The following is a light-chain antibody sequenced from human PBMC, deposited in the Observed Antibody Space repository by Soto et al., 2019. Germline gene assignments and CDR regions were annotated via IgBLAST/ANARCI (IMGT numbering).Light chain of an antibody. V-gene: IGKV3-15*01. J-gene: IGKJ1*01. CDR1: QSVSSN. Sequence: EIVMTQSPATLSVSPGERATLSCRASQSVSSNLAWYQQKPGQAPRLLIYGASTRATGIPATFSGSGSGTEFTLTISSLQSEDFAVYYCQQYTNWPPWTFGQGTKVEIK. CDR2: GAS. CDR3: QQYTNWPPWT.